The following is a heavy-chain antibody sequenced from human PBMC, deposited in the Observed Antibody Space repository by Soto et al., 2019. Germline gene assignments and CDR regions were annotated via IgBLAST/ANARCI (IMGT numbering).Heavy chain of an antibody. V-gene: IGHV4-61*08. D-gene: IGHD1-20*01. CDR2: IYYSGIT. Sequence: PSETLSLTCTVSGGSINSGGYYWSWIRQPPGKGLEWIGYIYYSGITNYNPSLKSRVTISVDTSKNQFSLKLSSVTAADTAVYYCARYKSNYYYGMDVWGQGTTVTVSS. J-gene: IGHJ6*02. CDR3: ARYKSNYYYGMDV. CDR1: GGSINSGGYY.